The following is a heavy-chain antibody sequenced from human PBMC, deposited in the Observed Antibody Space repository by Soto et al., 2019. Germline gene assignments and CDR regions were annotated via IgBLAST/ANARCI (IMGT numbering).Heavy chain of an antibody. CDR3: AKSANEHAPPVYGGKYYWYYDL. J-gene: IGHJ2*01. CDR1: GFTFSSYA. CDR2: ISGSGGST. V-gene: IGHV3-23*01. D-gene: IGHD4-17*01. Sequence: GRSLRLSCAASGFTFSSYAMSWVRQAPGKGLEWVSAISGSGGSTYYADSVKGRFTISRDNSKNTLYLQMNSLRAEDTAVYYCAKSANEHAPPVYGGKYYWYYDLWGRGTLVTVSS.